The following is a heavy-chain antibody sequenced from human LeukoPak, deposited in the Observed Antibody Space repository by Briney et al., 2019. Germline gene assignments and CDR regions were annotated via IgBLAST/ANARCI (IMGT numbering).Heavy chain of an antibody. CDR2: ISAYNGNT. CDR3: AIVIADIVVVVAATRGSYFDP. J-gene: IGHJ5*02. CDR1: GYTFTSYG. V-gene: IGHV1-18*01. D-gene: IGHD2-15*01. Sequence: ASVKVSCKASGYTFTSYGISWVRQAPGQGLEWLGWISAYNGNTNYAQKLQGRVTMTTDTSTSTAYMELRSLRSDDTAVYYCAIVIADIVVVVAATRGSYFDPWGQGTLVTVSS.